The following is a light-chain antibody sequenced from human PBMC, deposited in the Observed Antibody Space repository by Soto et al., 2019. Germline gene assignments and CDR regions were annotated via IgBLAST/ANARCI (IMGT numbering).Light chain of an antibody. Sequence: QSVLTQHASVSGSPGQSITISCTGTSSDVGRYNYVSWYQQHPGKAPKLMIYDVNNRPSGVSNRFSVSKSGNTASLTMSGLQAEDEADYYCSSYTISSTRVVFGVGTKVTVL. CDR2: DVN. CDR1: SSDVGRYNY. J-gene: IGLJ2*01. V-gene: IGLV2-14*01. CDR3: SSYTISSTRVV.